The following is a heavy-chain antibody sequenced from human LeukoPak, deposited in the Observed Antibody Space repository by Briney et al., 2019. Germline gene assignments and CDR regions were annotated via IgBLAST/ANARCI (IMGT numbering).Heavy chain of an antibody. D-gene: IGHD2-15*01. CDR2: IIPILGIA. V-gene: IGHV1-69*04. CDR3: ARERCSGGSRYSGW. J-gene: IGHJ4*02. CDR1: GGTFSSYA. Sequence: SVKVSCKASGGTFSSYAISWVRQGPGQGLEWMGRIIPILGIANYAQKFQGRATITADKSTSTAYMELSSLRSEDTAVYYCARERCSGGSRYSGWWGQGTLVTVSS.